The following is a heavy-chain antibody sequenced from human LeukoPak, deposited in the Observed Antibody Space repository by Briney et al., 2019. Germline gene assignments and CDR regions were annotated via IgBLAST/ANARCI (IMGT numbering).Heavy chain of an antibody. D-gene: IGHD3-22*01. CDR3: ARASDSSVRYYYYYGMDV. V-gene: IGHV5-51*01. J-gene: IGHJ6*02. CDR2: IYPGDSDT. Sequence: GESLKISCKGSGYSFTSYWIGWVRQMPGKGLEWMGIIYPGDSDTRYSPSFQGQVTISADKSISTAYLQWSSLKASDTAMYYCARASDSSVRYYYYYGMDVWGQGTTVTVSS. CDR1: GYSFTSYW.